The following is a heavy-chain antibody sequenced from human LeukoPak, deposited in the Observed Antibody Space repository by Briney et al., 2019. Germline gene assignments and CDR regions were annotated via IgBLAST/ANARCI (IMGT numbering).Heavy chain of an antibody. CDR2: MNPHSGSV. Sequence: ASVKVSCKASGYTFTSNDINWVRQATGQGLEWMGWMNPHSGSVGYAQKFQGRVIMTWDTSISTAYMELSSLTSDDTAVYYCVRVLQRVPHNWFDPWGQGTLVTVSS. V-gene: IGHV1-8*01. D-gene: IGHD1-1*01. J-gene: IGHJ5*02. CDR1: GYTFTSND. CDR3: VRVLQRVPHNWFDP.